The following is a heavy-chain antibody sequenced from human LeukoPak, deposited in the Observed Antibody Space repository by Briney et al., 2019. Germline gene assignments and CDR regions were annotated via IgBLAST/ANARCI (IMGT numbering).Heavy chain of an antibody. CDR2: ITPSGTNT. D-gene: IGHD2-15*01. J-gene: IGHJ4*02. CDR1: GFTFSNYA. Sequence: GGSLRLSCAASGFTFSNYAMPWVRQAPGKALEWVSAITPSGTNTYYADSVKGRFTISRDNSKNTLYLQMTSLRAEDTALYYCARRTCSGGTCYPLDSWGQGALVTVSS. V-gene: IGHV3-23*01. CDR3: ARRTCSGGTCYPLDS.